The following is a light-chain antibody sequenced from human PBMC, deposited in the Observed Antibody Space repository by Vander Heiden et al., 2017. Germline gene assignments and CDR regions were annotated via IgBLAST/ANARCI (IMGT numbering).Light chain of an antibody. CDR3: QVWEESNNRTLVV. J-gene: IGLJ2*01. V-gene: IGLV3-21*02. Sequence: SYVLTQPPSVSVAPVQTASITSGGNNGGRKSVNWYQQRPGQAPMGVVYANSDRPSGIPERFSGSNSGNTATLTISRVEDGEEADDYCQVWEESNNRTLVVFGGGTKLTVL. CDR1: NGGRKS. CDR2: ANS.